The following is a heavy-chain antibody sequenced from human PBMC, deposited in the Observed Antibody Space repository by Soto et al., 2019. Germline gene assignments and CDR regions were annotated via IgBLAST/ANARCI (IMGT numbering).Heavy chain of an antibody. CDR2: INHSGRT. D-gene: IGHD1-26*01. Sequence: SETLSLTCAVYGDSFTKYYWSWIRQPPGKGLEWIGEINHSGRTNFNPSLKSRVTLAVDRSKNQFSLKLRSVTAADTGVYYCVSWLVGAPLDSWGHGTLGTVSS. J-gene: IGHJ5*01. V-gene: IGHV4-34*01. CDR3: VSWLVGAPLDS. CDR1: GDSFTKYY.